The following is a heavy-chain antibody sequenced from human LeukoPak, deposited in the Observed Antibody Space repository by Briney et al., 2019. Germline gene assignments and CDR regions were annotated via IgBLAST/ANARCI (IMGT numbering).Heavy chain of an antibody. V-gene: IGHV5-51*01. CDR3: ARRRYHDSSGYYPFDY. Sequence: GESLQISCKGSGYSFSNYWIAWVRPMPGKGLEWMGIIYPGDSDTRYSPSFQGQVTISADKSISTAYQQWTSLRASDTAMYYCARRRYHDSSGYYPFDYWGQGTLVTVSS. CDR2: IYPGDSDT. J-gene: IGHJ4*02. CDR1: GYSFSNYW. D-gene: IGHD3-22*01.